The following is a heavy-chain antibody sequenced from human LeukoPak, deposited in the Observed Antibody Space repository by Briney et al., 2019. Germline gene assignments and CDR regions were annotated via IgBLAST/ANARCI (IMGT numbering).Heavy chain of an antibody. Sequence: SETLSLTCTVSGGSISSYYWSWIRQPPGKGLEWIGYIYYSGGTNYNPSLKSRVTISVDTSKNQFSLKLSSVTAADTAVYYCARADSKLFGGFDYWGQGTLVTVSS. D-gene: IGHD3-10*02. CDR3: ARADSKLFGGFDY. CDR2: IYYSGGT. CDR1: GGSISSYY. V-gene: IGHV4-59*01. J-gene: IGHJ4*02.